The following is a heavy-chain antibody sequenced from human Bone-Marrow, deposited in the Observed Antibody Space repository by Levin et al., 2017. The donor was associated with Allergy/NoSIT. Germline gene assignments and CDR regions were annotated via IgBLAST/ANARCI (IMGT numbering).Heavy chain of an antibody. J-gene: IGHJ4*02. CDR3: AKNSAPYGGNFDS. CDR1: GFTFGASG. Sequence: LPGGSLRLSCAASGFTFGASGMSWVRQAPGKGLEWVSAISGSGDNTNYADSMKGRFTVSRDNFKNTLYLQMDSLRAEDTALYYCAKNSAPYGGNFDSWGQGTLVTVSS. V-gene: IGHV3-23*01. D-gene: IGHD4-23*01. CDR2: ISGSGDNT.